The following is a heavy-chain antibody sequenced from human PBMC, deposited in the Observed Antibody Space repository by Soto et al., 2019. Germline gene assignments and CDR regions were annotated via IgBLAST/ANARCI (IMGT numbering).Heavy chain of an antibody. J-gene: IGHJ3*02. CDR1: GGSISSYY. CDR3: ARHEGLSYGDVAFDI. D-gene: IGHD4-17*01. V-gene: IGHV4-59*08. CDR2: IYYSGST. Sequence: SETLSLTCTVSGGSISSYYWSWIRQPPGKGLEWIGYIYYSGSTNYNPSLKSRVTISVDTSKNQFSLKLSSVTAADTAVYYCARHEGLSYGDVAFDIWGQGTMVTVSS.